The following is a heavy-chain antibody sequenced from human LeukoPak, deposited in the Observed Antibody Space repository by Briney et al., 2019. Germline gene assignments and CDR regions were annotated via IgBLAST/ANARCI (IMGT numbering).Heavy chain of an antibody. J-gene: IGHJ4*02. Sequence: ASVKVSCKASGYTFTGYYMNWVRQAPGQGLEWMGWINPNSGGANYAQKFQGRVTITTDPSTSTAYMELSRLRSDDATVYYCSRTSCYGDDWYSHFHFDYWGQGTLVTVSS. CDR3: SRTSCYGDDWYSHFHFDY. CDR2: INPNSGGA. CDR1: GYTFTGYY. V-gene: IGHV1-2*02. D-gene: IGHD2-21*02.